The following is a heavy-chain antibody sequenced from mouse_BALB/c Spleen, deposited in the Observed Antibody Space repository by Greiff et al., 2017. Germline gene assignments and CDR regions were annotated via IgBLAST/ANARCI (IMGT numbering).Heavy chain of an antibody. CDR3: ARDGWDAMDY. Sequence: EVKLVESGGGLVKPGGSLKLSCAASGFTFSSYAMSWVRQSPEKRLEWVAEISSGGSYTYYPDTVTGRFTISRDNAKNTLYLEMSSLRSEDTAMYYCARDGWDAMDYWGQGTSVTVSS. D-gene: IGHD3-3*01. J-gene: IGHJ4*01. CDR2: ISSGGSYT. CDR1: GFTFSSYA. V-gene: IGHV5-9-4*01.